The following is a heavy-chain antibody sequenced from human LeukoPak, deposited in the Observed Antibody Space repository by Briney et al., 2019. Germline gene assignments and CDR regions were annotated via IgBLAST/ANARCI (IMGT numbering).Heavy chain of an antibody. CDR2: INPNSGGT. V-gene: IGHV1-2*02. D-gene: IGHD3-16*01. J-gene: IGHJ4*02. Sequence: AASVKVSCKASGYTFTGYYMHWVRQAPGQGLEWMGWINPNSGGTNYAQKFQGRVTMTRDTSISTAYMELSRLRSDDTAVYYCARDRIVRGNYVDYWGQGTLVTVSS. CDR3: ARDRIVRGNYVDY. CDR1: GYTFTGYY.